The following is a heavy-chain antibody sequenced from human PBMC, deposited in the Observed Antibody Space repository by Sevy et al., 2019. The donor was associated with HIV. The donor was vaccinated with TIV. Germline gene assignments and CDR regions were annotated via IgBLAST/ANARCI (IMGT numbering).Heavy chain of an antibody. Sequence: QSQTLSLTCLISGDSVSSNSASWNWISQSPSGGLEWLGRTYYMSRWYDDYAVSVKSRITITPDTSKNQFSLHLSSVTPEDTAVNFCARNSRRFLEWPANWFDPWGQGTLVTVSS. D-gene: IGHD3-3*01. CDR3: ARNSRRFLEWPANWFDP. CDR1: GDSVSSNSAS. V-gene: IGHV6-1*01. CDR2: TYYMSRWYD. J-gene: IGHJ5*02.